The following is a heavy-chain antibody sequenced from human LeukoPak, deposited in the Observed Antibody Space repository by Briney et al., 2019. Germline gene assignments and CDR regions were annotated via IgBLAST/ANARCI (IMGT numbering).Heavy chain of an antibody. CDR3: ARVPPRLAAAGNDY. D-gene: IGHD6-13*01. Sequence: PSETLSLTCTVSGGSISSGDYYWSWIRQPPGKGLEWIGYIYYSGSTYYNPSLKSRVTISVDTSKNQFSLKLSSVTAADTAVYYCARVPPRLAAAGNDYWGQGTLVTVSS. CDR2: IYYSGST. V-gene: IGHV4-30-4*08. J-gene: IGHJ4*02. CDR1: GGSISSGDYY.